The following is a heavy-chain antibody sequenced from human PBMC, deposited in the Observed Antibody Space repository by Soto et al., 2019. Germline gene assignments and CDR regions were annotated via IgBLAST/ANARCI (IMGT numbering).Heavy chain of an antibody. J-gene: IGHJ6*02. D-gene: IGHD3-3*01. Sequence: ASVKVSCKASGYTFTSYGISWVRQAPGQGLEWMGWISAYNGNTNYAQKLQGRITMTTDTSTSTAYMELRSLRSDDTAVYYCARSGGSYDFWSGYFSYYYYGMDVWGQKTTVTVSS. CDR1: GYTFTSYG. CDR2: ISAYNGNT. V-gene: IGHV1-18*01. CDR3: ARSGGSYDFWSGYFSYYYYGMDV.